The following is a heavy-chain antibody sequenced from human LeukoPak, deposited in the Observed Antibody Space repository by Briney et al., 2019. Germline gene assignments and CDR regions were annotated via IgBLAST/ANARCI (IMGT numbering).Heavy chain of an antibody. Sequence: SETLSLTCTVSGYSISSGYYWGWIRQPPGKVLEWIGSINHSGNTYYNPSLKSRVTMPVDTSKNQFSLNLSSVTAADTAVYYCARADYSSSWSHEYFYMDVWGKGTTVTVSS. J-gene: IGHJ6*03. V-gene: IGHV4-38-2*02. CDR2: INHSGNT. D-gene: IGHD6-13*01. CDR3: ARADYSSSWSHEYFYMDV. CDR1: GYSISSGYY.